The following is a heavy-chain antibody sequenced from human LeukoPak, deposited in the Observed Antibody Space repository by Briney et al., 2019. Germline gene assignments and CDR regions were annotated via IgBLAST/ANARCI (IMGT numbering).Heavy chain of an antibody. CDR2: FDREDDEP. V-gene: IGHV1-24*01. CDR1: GYTLSDFS. Sequence: ASVKVSCKVSGYTLSDFSMHWVRQAPGKGLEWLGGFDREDDEPIYAQKFQGRVRMTGDTSTDTAYMELSALRSEDTAVYYCATLDFYYDSSGRPLPPHWGQGTLVTVSS. CDR3: ATLDFYYDSSGRPLPPH. J-gene: IGHJ4*02. D-gene: IGHD3-22*01.